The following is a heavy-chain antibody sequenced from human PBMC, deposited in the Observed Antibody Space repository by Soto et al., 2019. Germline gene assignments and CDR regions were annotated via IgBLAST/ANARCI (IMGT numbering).Heavy chain of an antibody. CDR3: AKDPTSISSASAFDI. Sequence: GGSLRLSCAASGFTLSDYWMHWVRQVPGKGLLWVSRISVDGGDTTYADSVKGRFTISRDNAKNTLYLQMNTLRAEDTAIYYFAKDPTSISSASAFDIGGQGTMVTVSS. J-gene: IGHJ3*02. CDR1: GFTLSDYW. CDR2: ISVDGGDT. V-gene: IGHV3-74*01. D-gene: IGHD1-26*01.